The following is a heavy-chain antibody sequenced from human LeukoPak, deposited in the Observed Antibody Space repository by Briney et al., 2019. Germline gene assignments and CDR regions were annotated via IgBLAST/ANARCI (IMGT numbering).Heavy chain of an antibody. V-gene: IGHV3-48*01. CDR2: ISSSSITI. D-gene: IGHD1-26*01. CDR1: GFTFSTYT. Sequence: GGSLRLSCAASGFTFSTYTMNWVRQAPGKGLEWVSYISSSSITIYYADSVKGRFTISRDNAKNSLYLQMNSLRAEDTAVYYCARCPGSGSYYHSSPFDAFDIWGQGTMVTVSS. CDR3: ARCPGSGSYYHSSPFDAFDI. J-gene: IGHJ3*02.